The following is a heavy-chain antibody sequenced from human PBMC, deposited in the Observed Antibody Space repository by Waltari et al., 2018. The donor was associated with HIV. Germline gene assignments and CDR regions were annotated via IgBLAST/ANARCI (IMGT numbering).Heavy chain of an antibody. CDR3: ARENTMTYYDALDI. V-gene: IGHV3-74*01. D-gene: IGHD4-17*01. CDR2: ISSDGSTT. J-gene: IGHJ3*02. Sequence: EVQLVESGGRSVKPGGSRRLSSAALGLTFGRYWWHWVRQTPGKGLVWVSCISSDGSTTNYADSVKGRLTISRDNAKNTLYLQMNSLRADDTAVYYCARENTMTYYDALDIWDQGTMVTVSS. CDR1: GLTFGRYW.